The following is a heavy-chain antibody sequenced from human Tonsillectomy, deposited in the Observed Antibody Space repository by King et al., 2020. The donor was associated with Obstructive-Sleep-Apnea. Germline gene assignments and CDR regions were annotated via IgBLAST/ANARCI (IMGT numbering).Heavy chain of an antibody. CDR3: ARLKIGYGGNSALDY. CDR2: IYYSGST. J-gene: IGHJ4*02. V-gene: IGHV4-59*08. Sequence: QLQESGPGLVKPSETLSLTCTVSGGSISSYYWSWIRQPPGKGLEWIGDIYYSGSTNYNPSLKSRVTISVDTSKNQFSLKLSSVTAADTAVYYCARLKIGYGGNSALDYWGQGTLVTVSS. CDR1: GGSISSYY. D-gene: IGHD4-23*01.